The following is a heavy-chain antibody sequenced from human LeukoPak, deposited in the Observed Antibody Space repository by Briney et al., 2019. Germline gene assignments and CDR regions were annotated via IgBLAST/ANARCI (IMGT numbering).Heavy chain of an antibody. CDR3: ARDKVGVFPLFDY. CDR1: GFTFSSYA. J-gene: IGHJ4*01. D-gene: IGHD1-26*01. V-gene: IGHV3-23*01. CDR2: ISGSGGNT. Sequence: PGGSLRLSCAASGFTFSSYAMSWVRQAPGRGLEWVSTISGSGGNTYYADSVRSRFTISRDNSKNTLYLQMNSLGAEDTALYYCARDKVGVFPLFDYWGHGTLVTVSS.